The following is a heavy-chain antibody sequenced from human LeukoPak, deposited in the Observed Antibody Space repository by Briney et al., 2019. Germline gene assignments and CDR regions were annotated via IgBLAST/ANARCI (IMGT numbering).Heavy chain of an antibody. D-gene: IGHD3-3*01. J-gene: IGHJ6*03. CDR3: ARHITIFGVVTLYYYYMDV. Sequence: SETLSLTCAVYGGSFSGYYWSWIRQPPGKGLEWIGEINHSGSTNYNPSLKSRVTISVDTSKNQFSLKLSSVTAADTAVYYCARHITIFGVVTLYYYYMDVWGKWTTVTVSS. CDR2: INHSGST. V-gene: IGHV4-34*01. CDR1: GGSFSGYY.